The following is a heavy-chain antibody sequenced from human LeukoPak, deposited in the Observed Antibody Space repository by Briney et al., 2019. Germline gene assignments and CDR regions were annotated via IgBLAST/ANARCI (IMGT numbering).Heavy chain of an antibody. Sequence: GRSLRLSCAASGFTFDDYAMHWVRHAPGKGLEWVSGISWNSGSIGYADSVKGRFTISRDNAKNSLYLQMNSLRAEDTALYYCATTYDFWSGYYEDWGQGTLVTVSS. CDR2: ISWNSGSI. CDR1: GFTFDDYA. V-gene: IGHV3-9*01. J-gene: IGHJ4*02. CDR3: ATTYDFWSGYYED. D-gene: IGHD3-3*01.